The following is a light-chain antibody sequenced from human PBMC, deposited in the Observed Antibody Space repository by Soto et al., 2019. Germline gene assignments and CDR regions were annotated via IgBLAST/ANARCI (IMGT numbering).Light chain of an antibody. V-gene: IGLV2-14*01. CDR3: SSVTRSSTYV. CDR2: EVS. Sequence: QSALTQPASVSGSPGQSITISCTGTSSDVGGYNYVSWYQQHPGKAPKLMIYEVSNRPSGVSNRFSGSKSGNTAYLTISRLKDEDEADYYCSSVTRSSTYVFGSGTKVTVL. CDR1: SSDVGGYNY. J-gene: IGLJ1*01.